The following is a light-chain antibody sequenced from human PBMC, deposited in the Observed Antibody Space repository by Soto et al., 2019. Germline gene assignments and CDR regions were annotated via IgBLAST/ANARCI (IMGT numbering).Light chain of an antibody. CDR1: QIFSTK. CDR3: QECGNWPKR. Sequence: EVRLTQSTTTLLLATGEIATVARRASQIFSTKSLVWYQQKPGQAPWLLVYDTSSSATDIPARFSGSGSGTAFTLTLCHLQSEDFTGDCCQECGNWPKRFGQGTKV. V-gene: IGKV3-15*01. J-gene: IGKJ1*01. CDR2: DTS.